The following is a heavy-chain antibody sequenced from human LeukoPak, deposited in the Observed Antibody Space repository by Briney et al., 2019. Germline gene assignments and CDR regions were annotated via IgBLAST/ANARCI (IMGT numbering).Heavy chain of an antibody. CDR1: GYSISSGYY. V-gene: IGHV4-38-2*02. Sequence: PSGTLSLTCTVSGYSISSGYYWGWIRQPPGKGLEWIGSIYHSGSTYYNPSLKSRVTISVDTSKNQFSLKLSSVTAADTAVYYCARVGYDSSGSLDYWGQGTLVTVSS. CDR2: IYHSGST. J-gene: IGHJ4*02. CDR3: ARVGYDSSGSLDY. D-gene: IGHD3-22*01.